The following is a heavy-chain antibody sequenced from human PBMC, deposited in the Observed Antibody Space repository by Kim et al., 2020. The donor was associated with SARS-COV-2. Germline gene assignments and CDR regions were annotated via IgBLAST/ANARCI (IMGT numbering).Heavy chain of an antibody. J-gene: IGHJ4*02. D-gene: IGHD1-26*01. Sequence: SEKYYVDSVKGRLTISRDNAKNSLYLQMNSLRAEDTAVYYCARVATGNDYWGQGTLVTVSS. CDR3: ARVATGNDY. CDR2: SEK. V-gene: IGHV3-7*01.